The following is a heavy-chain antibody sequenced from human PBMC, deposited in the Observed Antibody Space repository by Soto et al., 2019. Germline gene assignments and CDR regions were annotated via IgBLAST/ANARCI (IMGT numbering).Heavy chain of an antibody. V-gene: IGHV3-33*06. CDR3: AKERPNYYDSSGYYYVRS. CDR1: GFTFSSYG. Sequence: GGSLRLSCAASGFTFSSYGMHWVRQAPGKGLEWVAVIWYDGSNKYYADSVKGRFTISRDNSKNTLYLQMNSLRAEDTAVYYCAKERPNYYDSSGYYYVRSWGEGTLVTVSS. J-gene: IGHJ4*02. CDR2: IWYDGSNK. D-gene: IGHD3-22*01.